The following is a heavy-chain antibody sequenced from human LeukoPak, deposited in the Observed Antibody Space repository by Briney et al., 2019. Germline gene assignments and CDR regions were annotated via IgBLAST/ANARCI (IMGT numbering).Heavy chain of an antibody. CDR3: ARVAPLSAY. V-gene: IGHV4-38-2*02. CDR2: IYHSGNT. Sequence: PSETLSLTCSVSGYSISSGHYWGWIRQPPGKGLEWIGSIYHSGNTYYNPSLKSRVTISVDTSKNQFSLKLNSVTAADTAVYYCARVAPLSAYWGQGTLVTVSS. J-gene: IGHJ4*02. CDR1: GYSISSGHY.